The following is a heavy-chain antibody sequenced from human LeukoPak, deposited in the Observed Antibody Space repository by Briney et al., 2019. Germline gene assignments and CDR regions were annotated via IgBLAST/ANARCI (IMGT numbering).Heavy chain of an antibody. J-gene: IGHJ1*01. CDR2: IVVGSGNT. V-gene: IGHV1-58*01. CDR1: GFTFTSSA. D-gene: IGHD1-26*01. CDR3: ARDPSGSYSPEYFQH. Sequence: SVKVSCKASGFTFTSSAVQWVRQARGQRLEWIGWIVVGSGNTNYAQKFQGRVTITRDTSASTAYMELSSLRSEDTAVYYCARDPSGSYSPEYFQHWGQGTLVTVSS.